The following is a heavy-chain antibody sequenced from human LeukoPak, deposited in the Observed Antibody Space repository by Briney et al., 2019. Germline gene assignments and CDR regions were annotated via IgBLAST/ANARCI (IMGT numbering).Heavy chain of an antibody. Sequence: GGSLRLSCVASGFIFSSYWMHWVRQAPGKGLEWVSSISSSSSIIYYADSVKGRFTISRDNAKNSLYLQVNSLRAEDTAVYYCARDLFDDYSLDYWGQGTLVTVSS. J-gene: IGHJ4*02. CDR2: ISSSSSII. CDR1: GFIFSSYW. V-gene: IGHV3-21*01. CDR3: ARDLFDDYSLDY. D-gene: IGHD3-16*01.